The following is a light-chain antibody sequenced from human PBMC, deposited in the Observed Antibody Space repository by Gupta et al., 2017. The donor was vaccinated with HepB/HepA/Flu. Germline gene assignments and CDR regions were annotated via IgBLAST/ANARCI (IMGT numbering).Light chain of an antibody. CDR1: SSDVGRYNY. CDR2: DVS. J-gene: IGLJ2*01. Sequence: QSALTQSASVSGSPGQSLTISCTGTSSDVGRYNYVSWYQQHPGKAPKLIIYDVSHRPSGVSNRFSGSKSGNTASLTISGLQPEDEAEYSCSSYTTSSSVVCGGGTELTVL. V-gene: IGLV2-14*01. CDR3: SSYTTSSSVV.